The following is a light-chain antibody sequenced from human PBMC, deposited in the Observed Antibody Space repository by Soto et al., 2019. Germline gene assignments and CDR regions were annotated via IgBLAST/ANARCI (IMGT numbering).Light chain of an antibody. V-gene: IGKV1-5*01. Sequence: DIQMTQSPSTLSASVGDRVTITCRASQNIHRWLAWYQQKPGKAPNLLIYDASRLENGVPSRFSGSGSGTDFTLTISGLKPDDFATYYCQHYNSYPWTFGQGTKVEVK. CDR2: DAS. J-gene: IGKJ1*01. CDR3: QHYNSYPWT. CDR1: QNIHRW.